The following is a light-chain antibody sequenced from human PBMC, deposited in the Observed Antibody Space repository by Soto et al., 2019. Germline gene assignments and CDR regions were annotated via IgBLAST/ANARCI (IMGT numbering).Light chain of an antibody. J-gene: IGKJ4*01. CDR1: QSVSGSY. CDR2: GAS. CDR3: QQYFNWPPLT. Sequence: VVTQSTATLSVSQGERATLSCRPSQSVSGSYLAWYQQKPGQAPRLLIYGASSRATGIPDRFSGSGSGTDFTLTISGLEPEDFAVYYCQQYFNWPPLTFGGGTKVDI. V-gene: IGKV3-20*01.